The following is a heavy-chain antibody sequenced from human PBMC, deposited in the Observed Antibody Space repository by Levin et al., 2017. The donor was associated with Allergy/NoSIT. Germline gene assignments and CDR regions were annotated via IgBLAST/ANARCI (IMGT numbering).Heavy chain of an antibody. Sequence: ASVKVSCKASGYTFTGYYMHWVRQAPGQGLEWMGWINPNSGGTNYAQKFQGRVTMTRDTSISTAYMELSRLRSDDTAVYYCARDRFIVVVPAAISLPGHQAPDNYYYYGMDVWGQGTTVTVSS. CDR1: GYTFTGYY. V-gene: IGHV1-2*02. J-gene: IGHJ6*02. CDR3: ARDRFIVVVPAAISLPGHQAPDNYYYYGMDV. CDR2: INPNSGGT. D-gene: IGHD2-2*02.